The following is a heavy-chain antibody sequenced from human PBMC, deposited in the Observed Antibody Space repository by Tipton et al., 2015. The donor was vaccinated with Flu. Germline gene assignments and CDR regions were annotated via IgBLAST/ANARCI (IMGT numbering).Heavy chain of an antibody. Sequence: SLRLSCAVSGFTFSGSAIHWIRQAPGKGLEWVGRIRSKVKNHATEYAASVKGRFTISRDDSKNTAFLQMDSLKIEDTAVYYCSRYDYGGYSPVVWGQGTLVTVSS. D-gene: IGHD4-23*01. CDR3: SRYDYGGYSPVV. V-gene: IGHV3-73*01. CDR1: GFTFSGSA. J-gene: IGHJ4*02. CDR2: IRSKVKNHAT.